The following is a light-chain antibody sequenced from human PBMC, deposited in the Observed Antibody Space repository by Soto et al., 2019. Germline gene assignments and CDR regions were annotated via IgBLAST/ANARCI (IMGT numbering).Light chain of an antibody. CDR1: SSDVGGYNY. Sequence: QSALTQPPSASGSPGQSVTISCTGSSSDVGGYNYVSWYQQHPGKAPKLMIYEVSKRPSGVPDRLSGSKSGNTASLTVSGLQSEDEDDYYCSSYVGSNTVVFGGGTKVTVL. J-gene: IGLJ2*01. CDR2: EVS. CDR3: SSYVGSNTVV. V-gene: IGLV2-8*01.